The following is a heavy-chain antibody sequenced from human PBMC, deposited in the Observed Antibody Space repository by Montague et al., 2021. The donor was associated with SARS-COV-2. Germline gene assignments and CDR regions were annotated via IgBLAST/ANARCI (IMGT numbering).Heavy chain of an antibody. D-gene: IGHD6-13*01. CDR3: ARIPAGSKYYFDF. V-gene: IGHV6-1*01. J-gene: IGHJ4*02. CDR2: TYYRPKWYN. Sequence: CAISGDSVSSNIATWNWIRQSPSRGLEWLGRTYYRPKWYNDYAESVKSRITIDPDTSKHQFSLHLNSVTPEDTAVYYCARIPAGSKYYFDFWGQGTLVTVSS. CDR1: GDSVSSNIAT.